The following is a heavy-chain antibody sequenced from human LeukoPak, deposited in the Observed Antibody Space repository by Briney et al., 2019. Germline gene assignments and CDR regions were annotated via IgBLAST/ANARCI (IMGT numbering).Heavy chain of an antibody. CDR3: AAGDWAYYFDY. J-gene: IGHJ4*02. CDR2: IYYSGST. Sequence: SETLSLTCTVSGGSISSGGYYWSWIRQHPGKGLEWIGYIYYSGSTNYNPSLKSRVTISVDTSKNQFSLKLSSVTAADTAVYYCAAGDWAYYFDYWGQGTLVTVSS. D-gene: IGHD3/OR15-3a*01. V-gene: IGHV4-61*08. CDR1: GGSISSGGYY.